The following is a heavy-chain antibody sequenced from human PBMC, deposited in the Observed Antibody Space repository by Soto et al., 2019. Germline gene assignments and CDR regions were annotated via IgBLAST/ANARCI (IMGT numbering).Heavy chain of an antibody. CDR1: GFTFSSYE. CDR2: ISNRGTTI. Sequence: LRLSCAASGFTFSSYEMNWVRQAPGKGLEWVSYISNRGTTIYYADSVKGRFTISRDNAKNSLYLQMNSLRAEDTAVYYCARGSRFLENHYYGMDVWGQGTTVTVSS. D-gene: IGHD3-3*01. J-gene: IGHJ6*02. CDR3: ARGSRFLENHYYGMDV. V-gene: IGHV3-48*03.